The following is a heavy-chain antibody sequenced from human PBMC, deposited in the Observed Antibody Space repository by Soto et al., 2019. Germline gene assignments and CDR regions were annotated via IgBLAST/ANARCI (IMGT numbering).Heavy chain of an antibody. V-gene: IGHV3-30*18. CDR3: VKTYDSSGWGGDY. J-gene: IGHJ4*02. CDR2: TSYDAKAA. Sequence: GGSLRLSCGASGFSFGNYGMQWVRQAPGKGLEGVALTSYDAKAAYYADSVKGRFTISRDNSKKTVSLQMNSLRPEDTALYYCVKTYDSSGWGGDYWGQGTLVTVSS. D-gene: IGHD6-19*01. CDR1: GFSFGNYG.